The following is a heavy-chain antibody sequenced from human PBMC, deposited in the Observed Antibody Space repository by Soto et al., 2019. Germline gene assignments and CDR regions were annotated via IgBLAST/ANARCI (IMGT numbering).Heavy chain of an antibody. Sequence: PGGSLRLSCAASGFNFRKFAMSWVRQAPGKGLEWVAVIWYDGSNKYYADSVKGRFTISRDNSKNTLYLQMNSLRAEDTAVYYCARHDYGDYFLLYYYYGMDVWGQGTTVTVSS. J-gene: IGHJ6*02. V-gene: IGHV3-33*07. CDR3: ARHDYGDYFLLYYYYGMDV. D-gene: IGHD4-17*01. CDR1: GFNFRKFA. CDR2: IWYDGSNK.